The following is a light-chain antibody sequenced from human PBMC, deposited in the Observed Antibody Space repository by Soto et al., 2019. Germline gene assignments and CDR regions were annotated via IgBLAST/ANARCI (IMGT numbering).Light chain of an antibody. V-gene: IGLV1-47*01. J-gene: IGLJ7*01. CDR1: SSNIGSNS. CDR3: AAWDDSLSGPV. CDR2: RSN. Sequence: QSVLTQPPSASGTPGQRVTMSCSGSSSNIGSNSVYWYQQLPVTAPKLLIYRSNQRPSGVPDRFSGSKSGTSASLAISGLRSEDEADYYCAAWDDSLSGPVFGGGTQLTVL.